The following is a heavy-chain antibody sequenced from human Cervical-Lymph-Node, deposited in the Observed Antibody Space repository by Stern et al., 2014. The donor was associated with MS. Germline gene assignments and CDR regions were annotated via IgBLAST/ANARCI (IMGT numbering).Heavy chain of an antibody. CDR3: ARHCAKREQCAFDY. J-gene: IGHJ4*02. D-gene: IGHD6-19*01. CDR1: GYSFTNYW. CDR2: IYPGDSDN. V-gene: IGHV5-51*01. Sequence: VQLVQSGAEVKKPGESLKISCKGSGYSFTNYWIGWVRQMPGKGLEWMGIIYPGDSDNRYSPSFQGQVTISADKSIRTASLQWSSLKASDTAMYYCARHCAKREQCAFDYWGQGTLVTVSS.